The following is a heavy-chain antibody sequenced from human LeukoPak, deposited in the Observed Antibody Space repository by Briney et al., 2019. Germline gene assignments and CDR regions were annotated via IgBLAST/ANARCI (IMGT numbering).Heavy chain of an antibody. CDR3: TRDGYSSSSGRGGYSDY. J-gene: IGHJ4*02. V-gene: IGHV3-49*03. D-gene: IGHD6-6*01. Sequence: SGGSLRLSCTASGFTFGDYAMSWFRQAPGKGLEWVGFIRSKAYGGTTEYAASVKGRFTISRDDSKSIAYLQMNSLKTEDTAVYYCTRDGYSSSSGRGGYSDYWGQGTLVTVSS. CDR2: IRSKAYGGTT. CDR1: GFTFGDYA.